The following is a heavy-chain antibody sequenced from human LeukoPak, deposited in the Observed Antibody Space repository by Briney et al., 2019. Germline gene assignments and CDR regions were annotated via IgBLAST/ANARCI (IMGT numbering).Heavy chain of an antibody. CDR1: GYTFTSYG. CDR3: ARGAAAGTRYFQH. V-gene: IGHV1-18*01. D-gene: IGHD6-13*01. CDR2: ISASNGNT. Sequence: ASVKVSCKASGYTFTSYGISWVRQAPGQGLEWMGWISASNGNTNYAQNLQGRVTLTTDTSTSTAYMELRSLRFDDTAVYYCARGAAAGTRYFQHWGQGTLVTVSS. J-gene: IGHJ1*01.